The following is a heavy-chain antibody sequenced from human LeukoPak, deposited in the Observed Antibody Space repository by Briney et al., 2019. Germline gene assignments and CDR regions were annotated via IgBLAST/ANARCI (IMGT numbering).Heavy chain of an antibody. CDR3: ARGFRYFDPPDY. J-gene: IGHJ4*02. Sequence: PGGSLRLSCAASGFSFRTYAMNWGRQAPGKGLEWISFINYSSATIYYADSVKCRFTIYRDNAKNSLSLQMDSLRDEDTAVYYCARGFRYFDPPDYWGQGTLVTISS. V-gene: IGHV3-48*02. CDR2: INYSSATI. D-gene: IGHD3-9*01. CDR1: GFSFRTYA.